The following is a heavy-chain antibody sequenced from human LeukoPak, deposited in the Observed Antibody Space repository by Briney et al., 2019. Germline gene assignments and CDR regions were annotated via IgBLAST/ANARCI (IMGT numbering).Heavy chain of an antibody. J-gene: IGHJ4*02. CDR2: IYTSEST. CDR3: ASPSPGYSSGWTHFDY. CDR1: GGSISSSNYY. V-gene: IGHV4-61*02. Sequence: SETLSLTCSVSGGSISSSNYYWSWVRQPAGKGLEWIGRIYTSESTNYNPSLKSRVTISVDTSRNQFSLKLSSVTAADTAVYYCASPSPGYSSGWTHFDYWGQGTLVTVSS. D-gene: IGHD6-19*01.